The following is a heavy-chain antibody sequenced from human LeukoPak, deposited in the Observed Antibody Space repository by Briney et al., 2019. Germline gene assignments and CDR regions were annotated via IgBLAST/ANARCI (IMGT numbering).Heavy chain of an antibody. V-gene: IGHV3-21*06. CDR2: IDSSSSYM. CDR3: ARPPASLPGVTMAGD. J-gene: IGHJ4*02. D-gene: IGHD3-10*01. Sequence: PGGPLRLSCAASGFTFSSYSMNWVRQAPGKGPEWVSSIDSSSSYMYYADSVKGRFTISRDNAQNSLYLQMNSLRAEDTAVYYCARPPASLPGVTMAGDWGQGTLVTVSS. CDR1: GFTFSSYS.